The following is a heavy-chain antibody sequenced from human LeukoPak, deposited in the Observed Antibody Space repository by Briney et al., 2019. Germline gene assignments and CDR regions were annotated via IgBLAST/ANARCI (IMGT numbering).Heavy chain of an antibody. CDR1: GFTFDTYS. J-gene: IGHJ4*02. CDR2: INGHSDAI. D-gene: IGHD2-15*01. Sequence: PGASLRLSCAASGFTFDTYSMNWVRQAPGKGLEWVSYINGHSDAIYYADSAKGRFTISRDNAKNSLYLQMNSLRAEDTAVYYCARDLPSGYSIDYWGQGTLVIVSS. V-gene: IGHV3-48*01. CDR3: ARDLPSGYSIDY.